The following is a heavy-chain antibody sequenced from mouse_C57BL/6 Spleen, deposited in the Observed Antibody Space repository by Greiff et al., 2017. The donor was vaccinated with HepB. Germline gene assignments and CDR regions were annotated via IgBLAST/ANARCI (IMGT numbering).Heavy chain of an antibody. Sequence: VQLQESGAELVRPGASVTLSCKASGYTFTSYWMHWVKQRPGQGLEWIGEIDPSDSYTNYNQKFKGKSTLTVDKSSSTAYMQLSSLTSEDSAVYYCARIGSSYGFAYWGQGTLVTVSA. CDR3: ARIGSSYGFAY. J-gene: IGHJ3*01. CDR2: IDPSDSYT. CDR1: GYTFTSYW. V-gene: IGHV1-69*01. D-gene: IGHD1-1*01.